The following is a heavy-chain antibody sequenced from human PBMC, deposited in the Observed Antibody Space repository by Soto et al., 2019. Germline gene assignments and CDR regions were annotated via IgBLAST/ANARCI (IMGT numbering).Heavy chain of an antibody. CDR3: AHSLITFGGSYYFDY. D-gene: IGHD3-16*01. CDR2: IYWDDDK. J-gene: IGHJ4*02. Sequence: QITLKESGPTLVKPTQTLTLTCTFSGFSLSTSGVGVGWIRQPPGKALEWLAVIYWDDDKRYSPSLKSRLTIARDPSKXQVVLTMTNMDPVDTATYYCAHSLITFGGSYYFDYWGQGTLVTVSS. V-gene: IGHV2-5*02. CDR1: GFSLSTSGVG.